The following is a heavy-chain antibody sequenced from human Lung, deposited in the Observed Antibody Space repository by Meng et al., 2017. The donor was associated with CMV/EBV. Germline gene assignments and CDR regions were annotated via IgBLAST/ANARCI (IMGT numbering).Heavy chain of an antibody. J-gene: IGHJ4*02. Sequence: ASVKVSXKASGYTFTGYYMHWVRQAPGQGLEWMGWINPNSGGTNYAQKFQGRVTMTRDTSISTAYMELSRLRSDDTAVYYCASLLGYCSSTSCYEGNYYFDYWGQGXLVTVSS. CDR1: GYTFTGYY. D-gene: IGHD2-2*01. CDR3: ASLLGYCSSTSCYEGNYYFDY. CDR2: INPNSGGT. V-gene: IGHV1-2*02.